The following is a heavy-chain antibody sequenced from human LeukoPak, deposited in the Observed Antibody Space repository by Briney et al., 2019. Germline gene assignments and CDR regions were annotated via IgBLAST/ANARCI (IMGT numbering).Heavy chain of an antibody. CDR2: IGTAGDT. V-gene: IGHV3-13*01. CDR1: GFTFSSYD. D-gene: IGHD3-22*01. J-gene: IGHJ4*02. Sequence: SGGSLRLSCAASGFTFSSYDMHWVRQATGKGLEWVSAIGTAGDTYYPGSVKGRFTISRENAKNSLYLQMNSLRAGDTAVYYCARVRGDSSGYEYYFDYWGQGTLVTVSS. CDR3: ARVRGDSSGYEYYFDY.